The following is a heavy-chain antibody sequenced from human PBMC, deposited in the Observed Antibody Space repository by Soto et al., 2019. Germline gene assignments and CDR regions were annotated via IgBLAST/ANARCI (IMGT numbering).Heavy chain of an antibody. J-gene: IGHJ4*02. Sequence: SLRLSCAASGLTFGSYGMSWVRQAPGKGLEWVSVVTTGGGSAWYVDSVKGRFTISRDNSKNTVYLQMNSLRAEDTAVYYCATGGAGYKQFDYSGQGTRVTVS. CDR1: GLTFGSYG. D-gene: IGHD5-12*01. V-gene: IGHV3-23*01. CDR2: VTTGGGSA. CDR3: ATGGAGYKQFDY.